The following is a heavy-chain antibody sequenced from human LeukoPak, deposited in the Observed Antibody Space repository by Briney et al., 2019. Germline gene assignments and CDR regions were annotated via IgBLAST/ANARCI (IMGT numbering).Heavy chain of an antibody. J-gene: IGHJ3*02. CDR3: ARDPGWSSFDI. V-gene: IGHV3-7*01. CDR1: GFSFTSYW. CDR2: INQDAGTT. D-gene: IGHD2-15*01. Sequence: GGSLRLSCVASGFSFTSYWMSWVRQAPGKGLEFVANINQDAGTTNYVDSVKGRFAISRDNAENSLYLQMSSLRAEDTALYYCARDPGWSSFDIWGQGIMVTVSS.